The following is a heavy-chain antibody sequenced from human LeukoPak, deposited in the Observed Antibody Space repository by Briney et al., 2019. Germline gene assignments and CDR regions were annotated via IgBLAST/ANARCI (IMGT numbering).Heavy chain of an antibody. V-gene: IGHV3-33*01. D-gene: IGHD3-10*01. CDR1: GFAFSNYG. J-gene: IGHJ4*02. CDR2: IWYDGSNK. CDR3: AREGYYGSGSPPSLYFDY. Sequence: GGSLRLSCVASGFAFSNYGMHWVRQAPGKGLEWVAVIWYDGSNKYYADSVKGRFTISRDNSRSTLYLQMNSLRPEDTAIYYCAREGYYGSGSPPSLYFDYWGQGTLVTVSS.